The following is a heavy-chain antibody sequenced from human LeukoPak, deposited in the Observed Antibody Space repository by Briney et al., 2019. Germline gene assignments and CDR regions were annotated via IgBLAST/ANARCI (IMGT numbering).Heavy chain of an antibody. V-gene: IGHV3-30*04. CDR1: GFTFSSYA. CDR2: ISYDGSNK. D-gene: IGHD1-7*01. CDR3: ARDFGINYADYYYYYMDV. Sequence: GGSLRLSCAASGFTFSSYAMHWVRQAPGKGLECVAVISYDGSNKYYADSVKGRFTISRDNSKNTLYLQMNSLRAEDTAVYYCARDFGINYADYYYYYMDVWGNGTTVTVSS. J-gene: IGHJ6*03.